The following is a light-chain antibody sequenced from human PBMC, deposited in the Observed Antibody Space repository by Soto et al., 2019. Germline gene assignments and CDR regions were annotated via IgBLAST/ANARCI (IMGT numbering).Light chain of an antibody. V-gene: IGKV3-11*01. CDR2: DAS. Sequence: EIVLTQSPATLSLSPGESATLSCRASQSVGTFLAWYQHKPGQAPMLLILDASTRATGVPPRFSGSKSGTDFTLTILRLEPEDFAVYYCQQRRTWPLTFGGGTKV. CDR3: QQRRTWPLT. CDR1: QSVGTF. J-gene: IGKJ4*01.